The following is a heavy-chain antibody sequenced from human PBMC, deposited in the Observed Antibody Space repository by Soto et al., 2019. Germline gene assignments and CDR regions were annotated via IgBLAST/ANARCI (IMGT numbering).Heavy chain of an antibody. D-gene: IGHD6-19*01. CDR2: IIPIFGTA. CDR1: GGTFSSYA. J-gene: IGHJ4*02. CDR3: ARVASIAVAPLVY. Sequence: ASVKVSCKASGGTFSSYAISWVRQAPGQGLEWMGGIIPIFGTANYAQKFQGRVTITADESTSTAYMELSSLRSEDTAVYYCARVASIAVAPLVYWGQRPLVTVSS. V-gene: IGHV1-69*13.